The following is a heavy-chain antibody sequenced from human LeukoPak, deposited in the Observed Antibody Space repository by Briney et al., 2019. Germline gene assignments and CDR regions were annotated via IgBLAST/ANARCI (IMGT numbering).Heavy chain of an antibody. D-gene: IGHD1-14*01. V-gene: IGHV4-61*09. J-gene: IGHJ6*03. CDR1: GGSITSGSYY. CDR3: ARASITYYYYYYMGV. Sequence: PSETLSLTCTVSGGSITSGSYYWSWVRQPAGKGLEWIGHTYTSGSTNYNPSLKSRVTISVDTSKNQFSLKLTSVTAADTAVYYCARASITYYYYYYMGVWGKGTTVTVSS. CDR2: TYTSGST.